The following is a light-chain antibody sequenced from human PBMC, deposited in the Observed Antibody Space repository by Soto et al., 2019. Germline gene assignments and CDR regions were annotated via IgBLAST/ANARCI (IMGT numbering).Light chain of an antibody. CDR1: QSVSSSY. J-gene: IGKJ1*01. V-gene: IGKV3-20*01. CDR3: QQYGSLSWT. CDR2: GAS. Sequence: EIVLTQSPGTLSLSLGERATLSCRASQSVSSSYLAWYQQKPGQAPRLLIYGASSRATGIPDRFSGSGSGTDFTLTISRLEPEDFAVYYCQQYGSLSWTFGQGTKVEIK.